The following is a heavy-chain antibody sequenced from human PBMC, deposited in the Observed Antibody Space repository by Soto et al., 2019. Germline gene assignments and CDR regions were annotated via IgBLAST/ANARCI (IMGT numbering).Heavy chain of an antibody. V-gene: IGHV3-21*01. D-gene: IGHD3-3*01. J-gene: IGHJ6*02. CDR2: ISSSSSYI. CDR3: ARGLQALYYDFWSGYPPLYGMDV. CDR1: GFTFSSYS. Sequence: LRLSCVASGFTFSSYSMNWVRQAPGKGLEWVSSISSSSSYIYYADSVKGRFTISRDNAKNSLYLQMNSLRAEDTAVYYCARGLQALYYDFWSGYPPLYGMDVWGQGTTVTVSS.